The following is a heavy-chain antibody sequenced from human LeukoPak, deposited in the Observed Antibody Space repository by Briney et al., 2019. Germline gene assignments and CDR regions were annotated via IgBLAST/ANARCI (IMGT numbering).Heavy chain of an antibody. Sequence: ASVRVSCKASGYTFTGYYMHWVRQAPGQGLEWMGWINPNSGGTNYAQKFQGRVTMTRDTSISTAYMELSRLRSDDTAVYYCARAHGLGDAFDIWGQGTMVTVSS. J-gene: IGHJ3*02. CDR3: ARAHGLGDAFDI. CDR2: INPNSGGT. D-gene: IGHD3-16*01. V-gene: IGHV1-2*02. CDR1: GYTFTGYY.